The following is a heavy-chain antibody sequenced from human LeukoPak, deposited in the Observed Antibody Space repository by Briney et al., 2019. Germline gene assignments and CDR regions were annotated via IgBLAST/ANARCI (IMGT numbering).Heavy chain of an antibody. CDR2: IWSDGSNK. Sequence: GGSLRLSCAASGFTFSDYGIHWVRRAPGKGLEWVAVIWSDGSNKYYADSVKGRFTISRDNSKKTLYLQMSSLRVEDTAVYYCATVSEYWGQGTLVTVSS. CDR3: ATVSEY. V-gene: IGHV3-33*01. CDR1: GFTFSDYG. D-gene: IGHD1-1*01. J-gene: IGHJ4*02.